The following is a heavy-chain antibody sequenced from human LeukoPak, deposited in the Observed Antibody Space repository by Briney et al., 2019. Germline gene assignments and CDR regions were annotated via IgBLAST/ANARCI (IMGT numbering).Heavy chain of an antibody. CDR1: GGSISSYY. D-gene: IGHD6-6*01. J-gene: IGHJ3*02. V-gene: IGHV4-4*07. CDR3: ARGMAARHAFDI. Sequence: SETLSLTCTVSGGSISSYYWSWIRQPAGKGLEWIGRIYTSGSTNYNPSLKSRVTMSVDTSKNQFSLKLSSVTASDTAVYYCARGMAARHAFDIWGQGTMVTVSS. CDR2: IYTSGST.